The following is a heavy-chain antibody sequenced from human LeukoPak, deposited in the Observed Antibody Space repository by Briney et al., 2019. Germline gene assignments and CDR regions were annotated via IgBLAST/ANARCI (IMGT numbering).Heavy chain of an antibody. J-gene: IGHJ4*02. CDR3: ARGGWEYQLLYPLDY. Sequence: AGGSLRLSCAASGFTFSNYAMSWVRQAPGKGLEWVSGISDSGSSTYYADSVKGRFTISRDNAKNSLYLLMNSLRAEDTAVYYCARGGWEYQLLYPLDYWGQGTLVTVSS. CDR1: GFTFSNYA. V-gene: IGHV3-23*01. CDR2: ISDSGSST. D-gene: IGHD2-2*02.